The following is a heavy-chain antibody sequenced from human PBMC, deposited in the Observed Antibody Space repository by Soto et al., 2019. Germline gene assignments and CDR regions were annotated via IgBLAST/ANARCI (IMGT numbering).Heavy chain of an antibody. Sequence: GGSLRLSCAASGFTFSSYSMNWVRQAPGKGLEWVSSISSSSSYIYYADSVKGRFTISRDNAKNSLYLQMNSLRAEDTAVYYCAREGYGDYKRSDAFDIWGQGTMVTVSS. V-gene: IGHV3-21*01. J-gene: IGHJ3*02. D-gene: IGHD4-17*01. CDR1: GFTFSSYS. CDR3: AREGYGDYKRSDAFDI. CDR2: ISSSSSYI.